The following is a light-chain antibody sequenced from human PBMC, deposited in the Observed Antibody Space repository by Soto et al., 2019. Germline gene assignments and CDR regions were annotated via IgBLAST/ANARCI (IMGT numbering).Light chain of an antibody. V-gene: IGKV1-39*01. CDR2: AAS. CDR1: QNIRNY. J-gene: IGKJ2*01. Sequence: DIQMTQSPSSLSASVGDRVTITCRASQNIRNYLNWYQQRPGQTPHLLVYAASNLRGGVLSRFSGSGSGTVFTLTINSLQPEDFATYYCQQIHSTSSYTFGQGTRVDIK. CDR3: QQIHSTSSYT.